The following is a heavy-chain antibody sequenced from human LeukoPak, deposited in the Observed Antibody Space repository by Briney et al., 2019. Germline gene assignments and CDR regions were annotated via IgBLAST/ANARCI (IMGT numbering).Heavy chain of an antibody. J-gene: IGHJ4*02. CDR3: ARAGPGYYPSTIDY. D-gene: IGHD3-22*01. CDR2: ISAYNGNT. V-gene: IGHV1-18*01. Sequence: ASVKVSCKASGYTFTSYGISWVRQAPGQGLEWMGWISAYNGNTTYAQKLRGRVTMTTDTSTSTAYMELRSLRSDDTAVYYCARAGPGYYPSTIDYWGQGTLVTVSS. CDR1: GYTFTSYG.